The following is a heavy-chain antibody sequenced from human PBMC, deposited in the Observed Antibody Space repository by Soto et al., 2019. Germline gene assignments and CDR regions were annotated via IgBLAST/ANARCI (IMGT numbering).Heavy chain of an antibody. Sequence: QVQLVQSGAEVKKPGSSVRVSCKASGGMFYSSAINWVRQAPGQGLEWMGGILPMNGSPKYAQEFLGRVTISADASKTTAYMDLSGLKSEDTAVYYCSFAPNWTYQLTIYWARGPQVTVSS. CDR1: GGMFYSSA. J-gene: IGHJ4*02. CDR3: SFAPNWTYQLTIY. D-gene: IGHD2-2*01. CDR2: ILPMNGSP. V-gene: IGHV1-69*19.